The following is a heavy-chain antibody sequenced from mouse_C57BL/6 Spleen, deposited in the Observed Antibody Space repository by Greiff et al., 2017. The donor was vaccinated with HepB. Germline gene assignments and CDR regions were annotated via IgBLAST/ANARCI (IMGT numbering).Heavy chain of an antibody. V-gene: IGHV1-42*01. D-gene: IGHD3-1*01. CDR3: ASRGDRTRGFDY. J-gene: IGHJ2*01. Sequence: EVKLQESGPELVKPGASVKISCKASGYSFTGYYMNWVKQSPEKSLEWIGEINPSTGGTTYNQKFKAKATLTVDKSSSTAYMQLKSLTSEDSAVYYCASRGDRTRGFDYWGQGTTLTVSS. CDR1: GYSFTGYY. CDR2: INPSTGGT.